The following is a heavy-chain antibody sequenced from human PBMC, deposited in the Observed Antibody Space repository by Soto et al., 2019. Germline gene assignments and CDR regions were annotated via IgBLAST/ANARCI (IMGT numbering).Heavy chain of an antibody. D-gene: IGHD3-10*01. CDR3: ARGPLYMVRGVIALYYFDY. Sequence: SETLSLTCAVYGGSFSGYYWSWIRKPPGKGLEWIGEINHSGSTNYNPSLKSRVTISVDTSKNQFSLKLSSVTAADTAVYYCARGPLYMVRGVIALYYFDYWGQGTLVTVSS. CDR1: GGSFSGYY. CDR2: INHSGST. J-gene: IGHJ4*02. V-gene: IGHV4-34*01.